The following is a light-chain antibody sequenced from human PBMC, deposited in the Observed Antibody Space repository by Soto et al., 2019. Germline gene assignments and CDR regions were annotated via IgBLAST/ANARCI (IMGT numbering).Light chain of an antibody. CDR3: LSFDSSLSVV. CDR1: SSNIGAGYD. Sequence: QSVLTQPPSVSGAPGQRVTISCTGSSSNIGAGYDVHWYQQLPGRAPKLLIYGNTNRTSGVPDRFSGSKSGTSASLAITGLQAEDEADYYCLSFDSSLSVVFGGWTKVTVL. CDR2: GNT. V-gene: IGLV1-40*01. J-gene: IGLJ2*01.